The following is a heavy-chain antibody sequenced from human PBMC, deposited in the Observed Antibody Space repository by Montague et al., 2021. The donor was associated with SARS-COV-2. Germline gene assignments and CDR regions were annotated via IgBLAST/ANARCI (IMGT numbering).Heavy chain of an antibody. Sequence: SLRLSCAASGFTFSNYWMHWVRQAPGKGLVWVSRINNDGSRITYVDSVRGRFTISRDNAKNTVYLQLSSLRVDDTAVYYCVRDLGWNEDYWGQGTRVTVSS. V-gene: IGHV3-74*03. D-gene: IGHD1-1*01. CDR1: GFTFSNYW. J-gene: IGHJ4*02. CDR3: VRDLGWNEDY. CDR2: INNDGSRI.